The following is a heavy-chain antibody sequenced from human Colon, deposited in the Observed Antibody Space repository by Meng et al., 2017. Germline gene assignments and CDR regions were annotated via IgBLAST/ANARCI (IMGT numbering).Heavy chain of an antibody. V-gene: IGHV1-3*01. D-gene: IGHD2-2*01. CDR3: ARTGCSSSRCDDY. J-gene: IGHJ4*02. CDR1: GYTFTNYY. CDR2: INAGNGNT. Sequence: ASVKVSCKASGYTFTNYYMHWVRQAPGQGLEWMGWINAGNGNTKYSQKFQSRVTITRDTAASTAYMELSSLRSEDTAVYYCARTGCSSSRCDDYWGQGTLVTVSS.